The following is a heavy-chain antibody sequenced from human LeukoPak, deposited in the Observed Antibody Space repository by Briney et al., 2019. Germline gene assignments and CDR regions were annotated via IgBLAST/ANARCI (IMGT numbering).Heavy chain of an antibody. J-gene: IGHJ4*02. CDR1: GGSFSGYY. CDR2: INHSGST. CDR3: ARGPRHVRGYSYGFKDY. D-gene: IGHD5-18*01. V-gene: IGHV4-34*01. Sequence: SETLSLTCAVHGGSFSGYYWSWIRQPPGKGLEWIGEINHSGSTNYNPSLKSRVTISVDTSKNQFSLKLSSVTAADTAVYYCARGPRHVRGYSYGFKDYWGQGTLVTVSS.